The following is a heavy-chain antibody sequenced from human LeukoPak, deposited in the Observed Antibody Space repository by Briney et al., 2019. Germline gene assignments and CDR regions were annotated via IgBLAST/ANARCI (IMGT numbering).Heavy chain of an antibody. CDR3: ARDGFYDSGGYYYNWVFDY. V-gene: IGHV4-4*07. J-gene: IGHJ4*02. Sequence: SETLSLTCTVSGGSITSYYWSWIRQPAGKGLEWIGRIYTTGSTYYNHFLKSRVTMAVDTSKNQFSLRLSSVTAADTAVYYCARDGFYDSGGYYYNWVFDYWGQGTLVTVSS. D-gene: IGHD3-22*01. CDR1: GGSITSYY. CDR2: IYTTGST.